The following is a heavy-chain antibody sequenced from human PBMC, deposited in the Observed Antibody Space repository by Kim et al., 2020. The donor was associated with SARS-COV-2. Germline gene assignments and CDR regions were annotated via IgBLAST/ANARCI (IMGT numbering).Heavy chain of an antibody. CDR1: GYTFTSYG. CDR3: ARWSGDWNADWGYYYYYGMDV. J-gene: IGHJ6*02. D-gene: IGHD1-1*01. CDR2: ISAYNGNT. Sequence: ASVKVSCKASGYTFTSYGISWVRQAPGQGLEWMGWISAYNGNTNYAQKLQGRVTMTTDTSTSTAYMELRSLRSDDTAVYYCARWSGDWNADWGYYYYYGMDVWGQGTTVTVSS. V-gene: IGHV1-18*01.